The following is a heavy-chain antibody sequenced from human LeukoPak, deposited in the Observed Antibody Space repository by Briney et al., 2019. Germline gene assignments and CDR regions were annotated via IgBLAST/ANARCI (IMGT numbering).Heavy chain of an antibody. CDR1: GGTFSSYA. CDR3: ARVGTGIVKPFDY. Sequence: AASVKASCKASGGTFSSYAISWVRQAPGQGLEWMGGIIPIFGTANYAQKFQGRVTITADESTSTAYMELSSLRSEDTAVYYCARVGTGIVKPFDYWGQGTLVTVSS. CDR2: IIPIFGTA. V-gene: IGHV1-69*13. J-gene: IGHJ4*02. D-gene: IGHD1-26*01.